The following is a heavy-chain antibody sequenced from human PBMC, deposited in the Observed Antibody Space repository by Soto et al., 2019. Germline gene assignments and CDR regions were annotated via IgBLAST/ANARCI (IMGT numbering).Heavy chain of an antibody. CDR3: ARSPGYSYGDY. CDR1: GYTFTSYA. D-gene: IGHD5-18*01. Sequence: QVQLVQSGAEVKKPGASVKVSCKASGYTFTSYAMHWVRQAPGQRLEWMGWINAGNGNTKYSQKFQGRVTITRDTSASTAYMELGSLRSEDTAVYYWARSPGYSYGDYWGQGALVTVAS. CDR2: INAGNGNT. J-gene: IGHJ4*02. V-gene: IGHV1-3*01.